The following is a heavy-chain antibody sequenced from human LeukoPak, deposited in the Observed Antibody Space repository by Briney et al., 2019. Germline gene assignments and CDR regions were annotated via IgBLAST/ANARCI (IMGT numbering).Heavy chain of an antibody. CDR1: GFTFSGYA. Sequence: PGGSLRLSCAASGFTFSGYAMSWVRQAPGKGLEWVSGVSGSGGSTYYADSVKGRFTISRDNSKNTLYLQMNSLRAEDTAVYYCAKDGCSSTSCYRDYWGQGTLVTVSS. V-gene: IGHV3-23*01. J-gene: IGHJ4*02. D-gene: IGHD2-2*01. CDR3: AKDGCSSTSCYRDY. CDR2: VSGSGGST.